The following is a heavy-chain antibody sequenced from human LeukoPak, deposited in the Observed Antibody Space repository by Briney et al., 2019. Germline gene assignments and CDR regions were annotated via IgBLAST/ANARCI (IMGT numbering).Heavy chain of an antibody. J-gene: IGHJ4*02. V-gene: IGHV1-18*01. D-gene: IGHD4-23*01. CDR3: ARGGNSNPCDY. CDR2: ITAYNGDT. Sequence: ASVKLSCKASGYTFTIYSITWVRQAPGQGLEWMGWITAYNGDTNYGQKFQCRVTVTTDTSTSTAYMELRSLRSDDTAMYYCARGGNSNPCDYWGQGTLVSVTS. CDR1: GYTFTIYS.